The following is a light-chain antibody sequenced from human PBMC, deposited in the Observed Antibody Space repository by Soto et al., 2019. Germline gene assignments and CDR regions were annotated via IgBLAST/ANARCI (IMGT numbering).Light chain of an antibody. Sequence: DIVMTQSPASLTVSLGARATITCKSSQSVLYSSNNKNYIAWYQQKPGQPPKLLIYWASSREPGVPDRFSGSGSGTDFTHSISSLQSEDVAAYYCQQYYNIPHTFGQGTKLEIK. CDR1: QSVLYSSNNKNY. CDR2: WAS. V-gene: IGKV4-1*01. J-gene: IGKJ2*01. CDR3: QQYYNIPHT.